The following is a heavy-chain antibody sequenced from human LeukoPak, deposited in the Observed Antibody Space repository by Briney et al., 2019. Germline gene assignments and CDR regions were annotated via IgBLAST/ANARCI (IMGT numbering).Heavy chain of an antibody. CDR2: INPNSGGT. CDR1: GYTFTGYY. Sequence: ASVKVSCKASGYTFTGYYMHWVRQAPGQGLEWMGWINPNSGGTNYAQKFQGWVTMTRDTPISTAYMELSRLRSDDTAVYYCAREGTAMVDFDYWGQGTLVTVSS. J-gene: IGHJ4*02. V-gene: IGHV1-2*04. D-gene: IGHD5-18*01. CDR3: AREGTAMVDFDY.